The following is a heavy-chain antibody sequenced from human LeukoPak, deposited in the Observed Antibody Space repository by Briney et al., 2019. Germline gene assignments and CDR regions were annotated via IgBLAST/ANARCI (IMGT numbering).Heavy chain of an antibody. CDR3: ARSKRVYSSSWYAPDY. Sequence: ASVKVSCKASGYTFTGYYMHWVRQAPGQGLEWMGWINPNSGGTNYAQKFQGRVTMTRDTSISTAYMELSRLRSDDTAVYYCARSKRVYSSSWYAPDYWGQGTLVTVSS. CDR2: INPNSGGT. CDR1: GYTFTGYY. V-gene: IGHV1-2*02. D-gene: IGHD6-13*01. J-gene: IGHJ4*02.